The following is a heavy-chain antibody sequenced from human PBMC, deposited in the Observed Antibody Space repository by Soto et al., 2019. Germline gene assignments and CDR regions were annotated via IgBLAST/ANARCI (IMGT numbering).Heavy chain of an antibody. J-gene: IGHJ4*02. D-gene: IGHD4-17*01. CDR3: VSAKIGDYVQVY. CDR1: GFPFSGCW. V-gene: IGHV3-74*01. Sequence: EVQLVESGGGSIQPGGPLRLSCAVSGFPFSGCWMHWVRQAPGQVLVWVSRINSDGSTTSYADSVKGRFTISRDNAKNTLYLQMDSLRAEDTAVYYCVSAKIGDYVQVYWGQGTLVPVSS. CDR2: INSDGSTT.